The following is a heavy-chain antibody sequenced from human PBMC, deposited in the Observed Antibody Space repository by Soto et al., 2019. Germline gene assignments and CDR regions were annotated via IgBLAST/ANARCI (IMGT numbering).Heavy chain of an antibody. CDR2: IVPNVGTV. CDR3: ARRDTSGFLRYFDN. J-gene: IGHJ4*02. V-gene: IGHV1-69*06. Sequence: QMQLVQSGAEVKKPGSSLKVSCKASGGTLSSFINYPINWVRQAPGQGLEWMGGIVPNVGTVNYAQKFQGRVTITAAKSTGTAYIELSSLRSEDTALYYCARRDTSGFLRYFDNWGQGTLVTVSS. CDR1: GGTLSSFINYP. D-gene: IGHD3-3*01.